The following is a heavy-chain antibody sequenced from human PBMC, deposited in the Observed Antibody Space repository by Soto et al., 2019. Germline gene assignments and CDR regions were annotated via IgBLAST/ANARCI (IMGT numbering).Heavy chain of an antibody. CDR3: ARGDSYDSSGYYDY. D-gene: IGHD3-22*01. CDR1: GGSISSYY. V-gene: IGHV4-59*01. CDR2: NSYTGST. Sequence: QVQLQESGPGLVKPSETLSLTCTVSGGSISSYYWSWIRQPPGKGLELIGFNSYTGSTDYNPSRKSRVPISVDTSKNQFSLNLSSVTAADTAVYYCARGDSYDSSGYYDYWGQGTLVTVSS. J-gene: IGHJ4*02.